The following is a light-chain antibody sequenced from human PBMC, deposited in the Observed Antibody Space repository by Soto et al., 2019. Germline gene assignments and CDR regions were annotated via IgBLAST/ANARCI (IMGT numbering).Light chain of an antibody. V-gene: IGLV2-14*01. CDR2: EVS. J-gene: IGLJ1*01. Sequence: QSALTQPASVSGSPGQSITIACTGTSSDVGGYDYVSWFQQSPRKAPKLIIFEVSNRPSGVSYRFSGSKSGNTASLAISGLEAEDEATYYCSSYSSSSTLVFGTGTKVTVL. CDR1: SSDVGGYDY. CDR3: SSYSSSSTLV.